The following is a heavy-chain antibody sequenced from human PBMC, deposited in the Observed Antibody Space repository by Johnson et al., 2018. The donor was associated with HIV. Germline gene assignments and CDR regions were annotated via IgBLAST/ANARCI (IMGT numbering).Heavy chain of an antibody. CDR3: ARDRFGSGRPNAFDL. J-gene: IGHJ3*01. CDR2: ISGSGGST. CDR1: GITVSSNY. Sequence: VQLVESGGGLVQPGGSLRLSCAASGITVSSNYMSWVRQAPGKGLEWVSVISGSGGSTYYADSVKGRFTISRDNAKNSLYLQMNSLRAEDTAVYYCARDRFGSGRPNAFDLWGQGTMVTVSS. D-gene: IGHD3-10*01. V-gene: IGHV3-66*01.